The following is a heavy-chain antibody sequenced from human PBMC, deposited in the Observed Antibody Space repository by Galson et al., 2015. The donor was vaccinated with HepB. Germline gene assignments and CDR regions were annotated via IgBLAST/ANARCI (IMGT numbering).Heavy chain of an antibody. Sequence: QVQLQESGPRLVKPSQTLSLTCTVSGGSIRSGNYYWSWIRQPPGEGLEWIGYLYHSGTTYYNPSLKSRVTISVDTSRIQCPLKLTSVTAANTAVYYCARITVLGAAHDSWGQGTLVSVSS. CDR1: GGSIRSGNYY. CDR2: LYHSGTT. V-gene: IGHV4-30-4*01. J-gene: IGHJ4*02. D-gene: IGHD3-3*01. CDR3: ARITVLGAAHDS.